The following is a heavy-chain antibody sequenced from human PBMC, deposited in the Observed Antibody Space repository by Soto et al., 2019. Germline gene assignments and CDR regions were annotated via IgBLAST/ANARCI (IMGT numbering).Heavy chain of an antibody. V-gene: IGHV3-33*01. CDR1: GFNFNNYG. CDR2: IWNDGNGY. Sequence: PGGSLRLSCAASGFNFNNYGMYWVRQAPGKGLEWVAVIWNDGNGYYYANSVKGRFTISRDNSKNTLFLQMSSLRAEDTAVYYFARRQISPPTRGAASARGGMDVWGQGTTVTVSS. D-gene: IGHD6-13*01. J-gene: IGHJ6*02. CDR3: ARRQISPPTRGAASARGGMDV.